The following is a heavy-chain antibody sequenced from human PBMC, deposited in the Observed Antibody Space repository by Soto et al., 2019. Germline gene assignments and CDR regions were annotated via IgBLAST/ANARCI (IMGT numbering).Heavy chain of an antibody. V-gene: IGHV3-64D*08. CDR3: VISPISPKYGDYYYYGMDV. CDR1: GFTFSSYA. CDR2: ISSNGGST. Sequence: PGGSLRLSCSASGFTFSSYAMHWVRQAPGKGQEYVSAISSNGGSTYYADSVKGRFTISRDNSKNTLYLQMSNLRAEDTAVYYCVISPISPKYGDYYYYGMDVWGQGTTVTVSS. D-gene: IGHD4-17*01. J-gene: IGHJ6*02.